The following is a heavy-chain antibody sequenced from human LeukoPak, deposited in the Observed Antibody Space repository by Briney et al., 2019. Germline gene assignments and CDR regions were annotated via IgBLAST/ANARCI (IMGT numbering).Heavy chain of an antibody. V-gene: IGHV4-34*01. CDR2: ISHSGST. CDR3: ARDRGAMGNWFDP. D-gene: IGHD5-18*01. CDR1: GGSFSGYY. J-gene: IGHJ5*02. Sequence: PSETLSLTCAVYGGSFSGYYWSWIRQPPRKGLEWIGAISHSGSTNYNPSLNSRVTISVDTSKNQFSLKLSSVTAADTAVYYCARDRGAMGNWFDPWGQGTLVTVSS.